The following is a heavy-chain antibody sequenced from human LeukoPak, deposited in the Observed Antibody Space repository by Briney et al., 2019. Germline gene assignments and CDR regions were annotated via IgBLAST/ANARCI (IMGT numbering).Heavy chain of an antibody. CDR1: GFTFSTYG. J-gene: IGHJ4*02. V-gene: IGHV3-23*01. D-gene: IGHD3-10*01. CDR2: ISGNDEGT. Sequence: GGSLRLSCVASGFTFSTYGMTWVRQAPGKGLEWVSSISGNDEGTYYADSVKGRFTISRDNSKNTLYLQMNSLRAEDTAVYYCAKRGPIYSASPGNYFDYWGQGTLVAVSS. CDR3: AKRGPIYSASPGNYFDY.